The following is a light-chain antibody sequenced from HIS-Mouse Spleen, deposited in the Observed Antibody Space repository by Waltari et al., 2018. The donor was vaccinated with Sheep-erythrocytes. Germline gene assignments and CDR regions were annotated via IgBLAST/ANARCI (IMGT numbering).Light chain of an antibody. CDR1: QGIRKD. CDR3: LQDYNYPYT. J-gene: IGKJ2*01. V-gene: IGKV1-6*01. Sequence: AIQMTQSPSSLSASVGDRVTITCRASQGIRKDLSWDQQKPGKAPKLLIYAASSLQSGVPSRFSGSGSGTDFTLTISSLQPEDFATYYCLQDYNYPYTFGQGTKLEIK. CDR2: AAS.